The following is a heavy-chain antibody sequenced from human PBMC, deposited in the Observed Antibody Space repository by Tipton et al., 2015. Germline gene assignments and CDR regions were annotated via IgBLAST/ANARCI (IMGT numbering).Heavy chain of an antibody. Sequence: TLSLTCTVSGDSISSGGYYWSWIRQPPGKDLEWIGHIYNTGSTFYSPSLQSRLTISIDSSRNQFSLKVSSVTAADTAVYYCARMGILDFGDPGWFDPWGQGTLVTVSS. CDR3: ARMGILDFGDPGWFDP. CDR1: GDSISSGGYY. CDR2: IYNTGST. J-gene: IGHJ5*02. D-gene: IGHD4-17*01. V-gene: IGHV4-31*03.